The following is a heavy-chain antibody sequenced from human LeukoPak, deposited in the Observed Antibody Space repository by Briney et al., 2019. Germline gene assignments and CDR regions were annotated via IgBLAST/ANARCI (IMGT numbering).Heavy chain of an antibody. V-gene: IGHV3-23*01. CDR2: ISGSGGST. CDR1: GFTFSSYA. Sequence: PGGSLRLSCAASGFTFSSYAISWVRQAPGKGLEWVSAISGSGGSTYYADSVKGRFTISRDNSKNTLYLQMNSLRAEDTAVYYCAKDSAVARRYYFDYWGQGTLVTVSS. CDR3: AKDSAVARRYYFDY. J-gene: IGHJ4*02. D-gene: IGHD6-19*01.